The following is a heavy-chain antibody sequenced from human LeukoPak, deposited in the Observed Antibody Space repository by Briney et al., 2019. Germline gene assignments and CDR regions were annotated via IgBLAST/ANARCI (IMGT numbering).Heavy chain of an antibody. CDR1: GFTFSISE. V-gene: IGHV3-48*03. D-gene: IGHD5-12*01. Sequence: GGSLRLSCAASGFTFSISEMNRVSHAPGKGLEWVSYIRSSDGTIYYADSVKGRFTISRDNAKNSLYLQMNSLRAEDTAVYYCAREYSGVFDYWGQGTLVTVSS. J-gene: IGHJ4*02. CDR2: IRSSDGTI. CDR3: AREYSGVFDY.